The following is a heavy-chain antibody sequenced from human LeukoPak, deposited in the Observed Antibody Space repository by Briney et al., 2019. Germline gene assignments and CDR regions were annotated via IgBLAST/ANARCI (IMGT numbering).Heavy chain of an antibody. V-gene: IGHV4-39*07. D-gene: IGHD1-26*01. J-gene: IGHJ3*02. CDR2: IYYSGST. CDR3: TRGRYGGSYSAFDI. CDR1: GASISRSDYF. Sequence: SETLSLTCTVSGASISRSDYFWGWIRQPPGKGLEWIGSIYYSGSTYYSPSLKGRVTLSVDTSKNQFSLKLSSVTAADTAVYYCTRGRYGGSYSAFDIWGQGTVVTVSS.